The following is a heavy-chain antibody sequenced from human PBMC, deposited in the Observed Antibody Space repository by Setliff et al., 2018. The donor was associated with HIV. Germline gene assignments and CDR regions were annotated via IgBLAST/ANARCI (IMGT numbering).Heavy chain of an antibody. J-gene: IGHJ4*02. CDR2: IYPGDSNI. D-gene: IGHD3-22*01. CDR3: ARHDSSGYYSPFDH. CDR1: GYSFSSYW. Sequence: GESLKISCKGSGYSFSSYWIGWVRQMPGKGLEWMGLIYPGDSNIKYSPSFQGQVTISADKSITTAYLQWTNVKASDTAMYYCARHDSSGYYSPFDHWGQGTLVTVSS. V-gene: IGHV5-51*01.